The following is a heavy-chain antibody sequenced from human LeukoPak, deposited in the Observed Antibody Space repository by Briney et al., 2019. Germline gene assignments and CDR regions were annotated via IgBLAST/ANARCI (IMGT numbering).Heavy chain of an antibody. Sequence: SETLSLTCTVSGGSIRSYYWSWIRQTPGKGLEWIGYIDYSGSTNYNPSLKSRVTISVDTSKNQFSLRLSSVTAADTAVYYCARDPNTGYCGGDCYLLWGQGTLVTVSS. CDR1: GGSIRSYY. CDR2: IDYSGST. D-gene: IGHD2-21*02. V-gene: IGHV4-59*12. CDR3: ARDPNTGYCGGDCYLL. J-gene: IGHJ4*02.